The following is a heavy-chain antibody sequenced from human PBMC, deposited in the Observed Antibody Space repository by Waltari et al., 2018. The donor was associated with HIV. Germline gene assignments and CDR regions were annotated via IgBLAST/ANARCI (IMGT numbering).Heavy chain of an antibody. CDR2: INTDGTTT. CDR1: GFTFSNNW. Sequence: EVRLVESEGALVQPGESLRLSRSASGFTFSNNWTHLHPQAPGKGLVWVSRINTDGTTTTYADSVRGRFTISRDNANNTLDLQMNSLKADDTAVYYCARANVFLRFGEFSNYGMDVWGQGTMVTVSS. CDR3: ARANVFLRFGEFSNYGMDV. J-gene: IGHJ6*02. V-gene: IGHV3-74*01. D-gene: IGHD3-10*01.